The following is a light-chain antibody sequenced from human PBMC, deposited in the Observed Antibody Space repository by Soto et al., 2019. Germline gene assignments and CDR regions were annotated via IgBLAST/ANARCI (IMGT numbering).Light chain of an antibody. CDR3: QQTHSLPLS. Sequence: IQMTQSPSSVLDSVGVRVTMTCRASQGVGGWLAWYQQKPGKVPKLLIYATSSLHSGVPSRFSGSGSGTDFTLSISSLQPEDFATYYCQQTHSLPLSFGPGTKVDIK. J-gene: IGKJ3*01. V-gene: IGKV1-12*01. CDR1: QGVGGW. CDR2: ATS.